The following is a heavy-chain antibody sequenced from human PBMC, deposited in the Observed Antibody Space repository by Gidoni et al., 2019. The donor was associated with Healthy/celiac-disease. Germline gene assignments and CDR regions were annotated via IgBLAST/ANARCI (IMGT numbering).Heavy chain of an antibody. D-gene: IGHD3-3*01. J-gene: IGHJ4*02. CDR3: AKDSPEYYDLFGAYFDY. V-gene: IGHV3-23*01. CDR2: ISGSGGST. Sequence: EVQLLESGGGLVQPGGSLRLSCAASGVTFSSYAMSWVRQAPGKGLEWVSAISGSGGSTYYADSVKGRFTISRDNSKNTLYLQMNSLRAEDTAVYYCAKDSPEYYDLFGAYFDYWGQGTLVTVSS. CDR1: GVTFSSYA.